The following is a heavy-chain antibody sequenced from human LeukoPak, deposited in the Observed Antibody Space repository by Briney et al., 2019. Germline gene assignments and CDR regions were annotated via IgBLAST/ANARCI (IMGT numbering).Heavy chain of an antibody. V-gene: IGHV3-73*01. D-gene: IGHD6-13*01. J-gene: IGHJ3*02. CDR3: TSASSSPDAFDI. CDR2: IRGKTNNYAT. Sequence: GGSLRLSCAASGFTFSDSAMHWVRQASGKGLEWVGRIRGKTNNYATAYAASVQGRSTISRDNSKNTVYLQMNTLQTEDAAVYYCTSASSSPDAFDIWGQGTMVTVSS. CDR1: GFTFSDSA.